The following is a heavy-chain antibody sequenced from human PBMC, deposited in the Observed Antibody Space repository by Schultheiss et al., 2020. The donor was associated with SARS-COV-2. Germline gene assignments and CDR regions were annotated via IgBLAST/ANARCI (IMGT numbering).Heavy chain of an antibody. D-gene: IGHD1-7*01. CDR1: GGSFSGYY. V-gene: IGHV4-59*01. CDR2: IYYSGCT. Sequence: SETLSLTCAVYGGSFSGYYWNWIRQPPGKGLEWIGYIYYSGCTNYNPALKSRVTISVDTSKNQFSLKLSSVTAADTAVYYCARFGTYNWNYLAFDYWGQGTLVTVSS. J-gene: IGHJ4*02. CDR3: ARFGTYNWNYLAFDY.